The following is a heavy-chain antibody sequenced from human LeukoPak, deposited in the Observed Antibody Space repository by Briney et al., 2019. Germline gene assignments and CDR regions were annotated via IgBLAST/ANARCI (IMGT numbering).Heavy chain of an antibody. J-gene: IGHJ6*02. CDR2: ISADNGKT. CDR3: ARADYGDYGPYYYGMDV. V-gene: IGHV1-18*01. Sequence: GASVKVSWKASGYTFTSYGISWGRQAPGQGLEGMGWISADNGKTNYAQKLQGSVTTPTDTSRSTGYMELRSLRSAETAVYYSARADYGDYGPYYYGMDVWGQGTTVTVSS. CDR1: GYTFTSYG. D-gene: IGHD4-17*01.